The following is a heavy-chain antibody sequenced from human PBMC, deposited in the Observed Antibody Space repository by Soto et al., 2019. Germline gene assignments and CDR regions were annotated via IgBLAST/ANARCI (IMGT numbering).Heavy chain of an antibody. CDR1: GFTFGDYA. CDR2: IRSKAYGGTT. V-gene: IGHV3-49*03. CDR3: TRGWGSSSSYYYYYMGV. J-gene: IGHJ6*03. D-gene: IGHD6-6*01. Sequence: GGSLRLSCTASGFTFGDYAMSWFRQAPGKGLEWVGFIRSKAYGGTTEYAASVKGRFTISRDDSKSIAYLQMNSLKTEDTAVYYCTRGWGSSSSYYYYYMGVWGKGTTVTVSS.